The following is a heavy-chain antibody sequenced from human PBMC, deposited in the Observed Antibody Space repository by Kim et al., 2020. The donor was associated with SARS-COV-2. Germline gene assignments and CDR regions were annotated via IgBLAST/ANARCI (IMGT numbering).Heavy chain of an antibody. Sequence: SVKVSCKASGGTFSSYAISWVRQAPGQGLEWMGGIIPIFGTANYAQKFQGRVTITADESTSTAYMELSSLRSEDTAVYYCASLEYRSSPGMDVWGQGTTVTVSS. D-gene: IGHD6-13*01. J-gene: IGHJ6*02. V-gene: IGHV1-69*13. CDR3: ASLEYRSSPGMDV. CDR1: GGTFSSYA. CDR2: IIPIFGTA.